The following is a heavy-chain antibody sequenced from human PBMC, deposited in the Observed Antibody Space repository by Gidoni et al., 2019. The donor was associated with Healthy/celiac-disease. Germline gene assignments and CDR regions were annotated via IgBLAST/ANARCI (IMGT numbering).Heavy chain of an antibody. V-gene: IGHV3-21*01. D-gene: IGHD1-1*01. Sequence: EVQLVESGGGLVKPGGSLRLSCAASGFTFSRYSMNWVRQAPGKGLEWVSSISSSSSYIYYADSVKGRFTISRDNAKNSLYLQMNSLRAEDTAVYYCARDPPGESAGLDAFDIWGQGTMVTVSS. CDR3: ARDPPGESAGLDAFDI. J-gene: IGHJ3*02. CDR1: GFTFSRYS. CDR2: ISSSSSYI.